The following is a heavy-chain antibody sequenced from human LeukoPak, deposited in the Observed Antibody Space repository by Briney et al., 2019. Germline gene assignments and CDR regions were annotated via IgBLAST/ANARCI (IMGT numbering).Heavy chain of an antibody. CDR3: SRDSGYCSGGSCWYFDF. J-gene: IGHJ4*02. Sequence: ASVKVSCKASGYTFTGYYIHWARQAPGQGLEWMGWINPNSGGTNYAQKFQGRVTMTRDTSMSTAYMELSGLRSDDTAVYYWSRDSGYCSGGSCWYFDFWGQGTLVTVSA. D-gene: IGHD2-15*01. CDR2: INPNSGGT. CDR1: GYTFTGYY. V-gene: IGHV1-2*02.